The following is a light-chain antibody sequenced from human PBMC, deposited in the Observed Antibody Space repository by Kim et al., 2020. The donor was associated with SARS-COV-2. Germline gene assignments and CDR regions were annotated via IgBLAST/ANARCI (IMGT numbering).Light chain of an antibody. CDR1: SSNIGINY. Sequence: GQRVTISCSGSSSNIGINYVYWYQQLPGTAPNLLIYRNNQRPSGVPDRFSGSKSGTSASLAISGLRSEDEADYYCAAWDDSLSGWVFGGGTQLTVL. CDR3: AAWDDSLSGWV. V-gene: IGLV1-47*01. J-gene: IGLJ3*02. CDR2: RNN.